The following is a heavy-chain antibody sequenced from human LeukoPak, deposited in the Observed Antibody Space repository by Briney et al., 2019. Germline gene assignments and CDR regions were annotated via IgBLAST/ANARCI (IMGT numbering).Heavy chain of an antibody. CDR1: GFTFSGSV. D-gene: IGHD3-22*01. CDR2: VSSRAYSYAT. J-gene: IGHJ4*02. Sequence: GGSLRLTCAASGFTFSGSVMHWVRPASWKGLEWVGRVSSRAYSYATTYAASVKGRFSISRDDSKNTAFLEMNSLKTEDTAVYYCTTHYYDSSGYHYGAFDYWGQGTLVTVSS. V-gene: IGHV3-73*01. CDR3: TTHYYDSSGYHYGAFDY.